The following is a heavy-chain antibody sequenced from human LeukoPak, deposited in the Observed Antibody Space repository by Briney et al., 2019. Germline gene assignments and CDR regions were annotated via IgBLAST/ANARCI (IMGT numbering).Heavy chain of an antibody. CDR3: VKGESPYYYDSSGYSDYFDY. CDR2: ISAYNGNT. V-gene: IGHV1-18*04. Sequence: ASVKVSCKASGYTFTSYGISWVRQAPGQGLEWMGWISAYNGNTNYAQKLQGRVTMTTDTSTSTAYMELRSLRSDDTAVYYCVKGESPYYYDSSGYSDYFDYWGQGTLVTVSS. J-gene: IGHJ4*02. CDR1: GYTFTSYG. D-gene: IGHD3-22*01.